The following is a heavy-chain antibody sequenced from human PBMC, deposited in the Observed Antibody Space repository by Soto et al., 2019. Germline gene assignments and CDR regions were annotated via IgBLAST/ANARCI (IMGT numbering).Heavy chain of an antibody. J-gene: IGHJ6*02. CDR2: INPNSGGT. Sequence: ASVKVSCKASGYTFTDYYMHWVRQAPGQGLEWMGWINPNSGGTYYAQKFQGRVTMTRDTSTSTASMELFRLRSDDTAVYYCARSLFDDTYYYYGMDVWGQGTTVTVSS. CDR3: ARSLFDDTYYYYGMDV. V-gene: IGHV1-2*02. D-gene: IGHD3-22*01. CDR1: GYTFTDYY.